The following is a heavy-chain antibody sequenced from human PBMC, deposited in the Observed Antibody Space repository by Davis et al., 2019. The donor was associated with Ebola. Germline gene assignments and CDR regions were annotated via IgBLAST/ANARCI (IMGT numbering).Heavy chain of an antibody. V-gene: IGHV4-34*01. Sequence: MPGGSLRLSCAVYGGSFSGYYWSWIRQPPGKGLEWIGEIYHSGSTNYNPSLKSRVTISVDTSKNQFSLKLSSVTAADTAVYYCARHGGPRIFTVTTWGGWFDPWGQGTLVTVSS. CDR1: GGSFSGYY. CDR3: ARHGGPRIFTVTTWGGWFDP. CDR2: IYHSGST. J-gene: IGHJ5*02. D-gene: IGHD4-17*01.